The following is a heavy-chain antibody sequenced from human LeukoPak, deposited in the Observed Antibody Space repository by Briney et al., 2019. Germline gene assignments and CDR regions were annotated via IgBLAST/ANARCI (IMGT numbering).Heavy chain of an antibody. Sequence: SETLSLTCTVSGGSISSGGYYWSWIRQHPGTGLECIGYIYYSGTTYYNPSLKSRLTISVDTSKNQFSLRLNSVTAADTAVYYCARTLSVVPASPPHYFDSWGQGTLVTVSS. V-gene: IGHV4-31*03. CDR3: ARTLSVVPASPPHYFDS. CDR2: IYYSGTT. D-gene: IGHD2-15*01. CDR1: GGSISSGGYY. J-gene: IGHJ4*02.